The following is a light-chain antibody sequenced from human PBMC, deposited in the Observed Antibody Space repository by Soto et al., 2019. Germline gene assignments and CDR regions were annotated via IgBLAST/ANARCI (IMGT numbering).Light chain of an antibody. CDR2: DAS. CDR3: QQSYRTPT. Sequence: DIQMTQSPSTLSASVGDRVTITCRASQSITSWLAWYQQKPGKGPNLLISDASSLQSGVPSRFSGSGSGTDYTLTISSLQPEDFATYYCQQSYRTPTFGQGTRLEIK. CDR1: QSITSW. V-gene: IGKV1-39*01. J-gene: IGKJ5*01.